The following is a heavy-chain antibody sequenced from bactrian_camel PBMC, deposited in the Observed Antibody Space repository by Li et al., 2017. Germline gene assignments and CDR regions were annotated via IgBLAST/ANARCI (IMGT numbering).Heavy chain of an antibody. CDR3: ATDGRPFTARRALGSTFRY. V-gene: IGHV3S1*01. J-gene: IGHJ6*01. CDR2: IVTGGGNT. Sequence: LVESGGGSVQAEGSLRLSCAASGYFSKRCMAWFRQAPGKEREGVAAIVTGGGNTYYADSVKGRALITRDNAKNTISLQIHNLIPEDAATYYCATDGRPFTARRALGSTFRYWGQGTQVTVS. D-gene: IGHD6*01. CDR1: GYFSKRC.